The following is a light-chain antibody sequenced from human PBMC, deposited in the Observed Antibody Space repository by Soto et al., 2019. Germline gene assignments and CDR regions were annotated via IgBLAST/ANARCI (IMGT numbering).Light chain of an antibody. Sequence: QSVLTQPASVSGSPGQSITISCTGTSSDVGTYDYVSWFQQHPGKAPKLLISEVSNRPSGVSYRFSGSKSGNTASLTISGLHAEDEADYYRSSYTRTSSYVFGGGTK. CDR2: EVS. V-gene: IGLV2-14*01. CDR1: SSDVGTYDY. J-gene: IGLJ1*01. CDR3: SSYTRTSSYV.